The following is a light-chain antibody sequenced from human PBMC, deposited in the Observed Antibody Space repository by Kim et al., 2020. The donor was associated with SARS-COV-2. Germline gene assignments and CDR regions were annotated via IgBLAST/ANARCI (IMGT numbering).Light chain of an antibody. V-gene: IGLV3-1*01. J-gene: IGLJ2*01. CDR2: QDN. Sequence: GSPGQTASITCSGDKLGDKYACWYQQKPGQSPLLVIYQDNKRPSGIPERFSGSNSGNTATLTISGTQAMDEADYYCQAWDSSTGVFGGGTQLTVL. CDR3: QAWDSSTGV. CDR1: KLGDKY.